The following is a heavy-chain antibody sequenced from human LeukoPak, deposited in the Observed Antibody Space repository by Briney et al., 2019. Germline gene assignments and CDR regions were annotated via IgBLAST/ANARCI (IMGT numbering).Heavy chain of an antibody. CDR2: ISGSGGST. CDR3: AKDTYSGYLGGAFDI. Sequence: GGSLRLSCAASGFTFSSYAMSWVRQAPGKGLEWVSAISGSGGSTYYADSVKGRFTISRDNSKNTLYLQMNSLRAEDTAVYYCAKDTYSGYLGGAFDIWGQGTMVTVPS. J-gene: IGHJ3*02. D-gene: IGHD5-12*01. CDR1: GFTFSSYA. V-gene: IGHV3-23*01.